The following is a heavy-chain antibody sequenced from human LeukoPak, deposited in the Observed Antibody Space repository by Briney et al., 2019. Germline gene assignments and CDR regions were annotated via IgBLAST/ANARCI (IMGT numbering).Heavy chain of an antibody. CDR2: ISGSGGST. CDR1: GFTFSSYA. V-gene: IGHV3-23*01. CDR3: AVVPAAVLGYYYYGMDV. J-gene: IGHJ6*02. Sequence: GGSLRLSCAASGFTFSSYAMSWVRQAPGKGLEWVSAISGSGGSTYYADSVKGRFTISRDNSKNTLYLQMNSLRAEDTAVYYCAVVPAAVLGYYYYGMDVWGQGTTVTVSS. D-gene: IGHD2-2*01.